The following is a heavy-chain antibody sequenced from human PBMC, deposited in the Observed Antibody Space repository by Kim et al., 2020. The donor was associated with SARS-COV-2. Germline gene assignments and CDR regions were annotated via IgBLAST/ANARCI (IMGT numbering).Heavy chain of an antibody. CDR1: GYTFTSYA. V-gene: IGHV7-4-1*02. D-gene: IGHD2-2*01. CDR2: INTNTGNP. Sequence: ASVKVSCKASGYTFTSYAMNWVRQAPGQGLEWMGWINTNTGNPTYAQGFTGRFVFSLDTSVSTAYLQISSLKAEDTAVYYCARDMDCSSTSCYSKISAAAGTLDYWGQGTLVTVSS. CDR3: ARDMDCSSTSCYSKISAAAGTLDY. J-gene: IGHJ4*02.